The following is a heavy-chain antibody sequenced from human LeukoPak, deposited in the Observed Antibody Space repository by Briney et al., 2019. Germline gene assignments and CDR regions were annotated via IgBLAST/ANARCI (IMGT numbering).Heavy chain of an antibody. Sequence: ASVKVSCKASGYTFPGYYMHWVRQAPGQGLEWMGWINPNSGGTNYAQKFQGRVTMTRDTSISTAYMELSRLRSDDTAVYYCAREHSSSSGKGFDYWGQGTLVTVSS. J-gene: IGHJ4*02. CDR1: GYTFPGYY. CDR2: INPNSGGT. D-gene: IGHD6-6*01. CDR3: AREHSSSSGKGFDY. V-gene: IGHV1-2*02.